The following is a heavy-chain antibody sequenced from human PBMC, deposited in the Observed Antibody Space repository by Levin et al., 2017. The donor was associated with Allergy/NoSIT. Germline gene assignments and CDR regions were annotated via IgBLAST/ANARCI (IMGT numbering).Heavy chain of an antibody. CDR1: GFTFSSYE. CDR2: ISSSGSTI. Sequence: GGSLRLSCAASGFTFSSYEMNWVRQAPGKGLEWVSYISSSGSTIYYADSVKGRFTISRDNAKNSLYLQMNSLRAEDTAVYYCAGGGYSGDYYYYGMDVWGQGTTVTVSS. CDR3: AGGGYSGDYYYYGMDV. D-gene: IGHD5-12*01. V-gene: IGHV3-48*03. J-gene: IGHJ6*02.